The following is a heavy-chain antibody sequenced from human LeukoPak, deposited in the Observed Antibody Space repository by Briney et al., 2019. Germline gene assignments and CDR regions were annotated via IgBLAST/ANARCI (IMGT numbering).Heavy chain of an antibody. CDR1: GFSFSSYG. Sequence: GGSLRLSCAASGFSFSSYGMHWVRQAPGKGLEWVAVISYDGSNKYYADSVKGRFTASRDDSKNTLYLQMNSLRAEDTAVYYCAKDWEVFDYWGQGTLVTVSS. CDR3: AKDWEVFDY. J-gene: IGHJ4*02. V-gene: IGHV3-30*18. CDR2: ISYDGSNK. D-gene: IGHD1-26*01.